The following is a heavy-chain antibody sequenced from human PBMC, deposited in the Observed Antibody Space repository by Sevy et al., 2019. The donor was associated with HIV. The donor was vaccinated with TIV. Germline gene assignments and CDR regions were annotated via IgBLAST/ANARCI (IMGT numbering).Heavy chain of an antibody. D-gene: IGHD2-21*02. CDR2: ISGSGDNT. CDR3: ARESGSDWYLDS. J-gene: IGHJ4*02. V-gene: IGHV3-23*01. Sequence: GGSLRLSCAASGFTFSNYAMNWVRQTPGKGLEWVSSISGSGDNTYYADSVKGRFTISRDISYNTVTLQMSSLRAEDTAVYYCARESGSDWYLDSWGQGTLVTVSS. CDR1: GFTFSNYA.